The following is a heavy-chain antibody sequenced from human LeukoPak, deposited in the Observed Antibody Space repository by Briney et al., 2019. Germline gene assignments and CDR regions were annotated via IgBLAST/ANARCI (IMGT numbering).Heavy chain of an antibody. J-gene: IGHJ6*03. Sequence: ASVKVSCKASGYTFTSYAISWVRQAPGQGLEWMGGIIPIFGTANYAQKFQGRVTITADESTSTAYMELSSLRSEDTAVYYCARGSSSWYLSGYYYYMDVWGKGTTVTISS. D-gene: IGHD6-13*01. CDR3: ARGSSSWYLSGYYYYMDV. CDR1: GYTFTSYA. V-gene: IGHV1-69*13. CDR2: IIPIFGTA.